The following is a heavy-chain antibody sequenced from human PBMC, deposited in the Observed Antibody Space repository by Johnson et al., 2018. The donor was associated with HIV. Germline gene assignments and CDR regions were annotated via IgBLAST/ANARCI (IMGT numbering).Heavy chain of an antibody. J-gene: IGHJ3*01. Sequence: QVQLVESGGGLVKPGGSLRLSCAASGFTFSDYYMSWIRQAPGKGLEWVSAINWNGGSTTYADSVKGRFIISRDNAKNSLYLQMNSLRVEDTALYYCARLMAARTLDDAFDLWGQGTMVTVSS. V-gene: IGHV3-11*05. D-gene: IGHD6-13*01. CDR2: INWNGGST. CDR3: ARLMAARTLDDAFDL. CDR1: GFTFSDYY.